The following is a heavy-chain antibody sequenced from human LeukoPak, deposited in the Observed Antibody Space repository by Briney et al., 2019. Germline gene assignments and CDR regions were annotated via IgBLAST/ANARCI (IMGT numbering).Heavy chain of an antibody. CDR1: GYTFTSYY. CDR3: ASRYLDDFWSGYTEAFDI. J-gene: IGHJ3*02. D-gene: IGHD3-3*01. CDR2: INPSAGST. V-gene: IGHV1-46*03. Sequence: ASVKVSCKASGYTFTSYYMHWVRQAPGQGREGRGIINPSAGSTSYAQKYQGRVTMTRDTSTSTVYMELSSLRSEDTAVYYCASRYLDDFWSGYTEAFDIWGQGTMVTVSS.